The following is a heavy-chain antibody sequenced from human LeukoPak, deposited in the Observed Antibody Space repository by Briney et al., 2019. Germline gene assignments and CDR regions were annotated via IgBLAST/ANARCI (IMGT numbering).Heavy chain of an antibody. J-gene: IGHJ6*02. V-gene: IGHV3-48*03. CDR1: GFTLSNE. CDR3: ARRGLRSQSGKPYYGSDV. CDR2: ISSSVSTI. D-gene: IGHD3-10*01. Sequence: SLRLASAPSGFTLSNEMNWVRQAPGKGLGWVSYISSSVSTIYYPDAVQGRFTISRDNAKNSLYLQMNSLRAEEKAVYYCARRGLRSQSGKPYYGSDVWGQGTTVTVSS.